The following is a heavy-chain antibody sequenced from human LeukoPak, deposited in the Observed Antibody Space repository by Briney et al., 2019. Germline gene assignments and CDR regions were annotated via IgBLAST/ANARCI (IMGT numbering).Heavy chain of an antibody. V-gene: IGHV4-38-2*02. D-gene: IGHD2-15*01. Sequence: SETLSLTCTVSGYSISSGYYWGWIRQPPGKGLEWIGSIYHSGSTYYNPSLKSRVTMSVDTSKNQFSLKLSSVTAADTAVYYCARKGGSWYSDLRPFDPWGQGTLVTVSS. CDR2: IYHSGST. J-gene: IGHJ5*02. CDR3: ARKGGSWYSDLRPFDP. CDR1: GYSISSGYY.